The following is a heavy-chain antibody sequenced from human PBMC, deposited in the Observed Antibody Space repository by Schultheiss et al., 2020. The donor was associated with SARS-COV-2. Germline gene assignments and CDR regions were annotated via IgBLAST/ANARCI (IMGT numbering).Heavy chain of an antibody. CDR1: GGSFSGYY. D-gene: IGHD1-14*01. CDR3: ARERSRNSSRAFDI. J-gene: IGHJ4*02. V-gene: IGHV4-59*01. Sequence: SETLSLTCAVYGGSFSGYYWSWIRQPPGKGLEWIGYIYYSGSTNYNPSLKSRVTISVDTSKNQFSLKLSSVTAADTAVYYCARERSRNSSRAFDIWGQGTLVTVAS. CDR2: IYYSGST.